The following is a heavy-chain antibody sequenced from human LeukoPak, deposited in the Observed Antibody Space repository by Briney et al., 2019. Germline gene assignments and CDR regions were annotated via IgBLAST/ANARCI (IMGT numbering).Heavy chain of an antibody. CDR3: AREPHYCSSISCSQIHFDN. Sequence: PGGSLRLSCGASGFSFSDSWMSWVRQPPGKGPEWVASIKPDGSETYTVDAVQGRFIISRDNTKNSLSLQMNSLRGDDTAMYYCAREPHYCSSISCSQIHFDNWGQGTLVTVSS. J-gene: IGHJ4*02. CDR2: IKPDGSET. V-gene: IGHV3-7*01. CDR1: GFSFSDSW. D-gene: IGHD2-2*01.